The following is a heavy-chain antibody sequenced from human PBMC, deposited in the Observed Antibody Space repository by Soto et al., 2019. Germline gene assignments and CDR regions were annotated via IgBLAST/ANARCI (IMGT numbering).Heavy chain of an antibody. J-gene: IGHJ4*02. D-gene: IGHD3-3*01. CDR1: GGSISSGSW. CDR2: IFHSGST. V-gene: IGHV4-4*02. CDR3: DSHRGWSGPDY. Sequence: PSETLSLTCAVSGGSISSGSWWSWVRQPPGNGLEWIGEIFHSGSTNYSPSLKSRVAISVDKSKNQFSLKLSSVTAADTAAYYCDSHRGWSGPDYWGQGTLVTVSS.